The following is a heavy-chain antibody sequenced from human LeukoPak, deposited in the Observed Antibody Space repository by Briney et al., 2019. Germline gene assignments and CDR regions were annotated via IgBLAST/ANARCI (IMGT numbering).Heavy chain of an antibody. J-gene: IGHJ4*02. CDR2: ISAYNGNT. D-gene: IGHD3-22*01. V-gene: IGHV1-18*01. CDR3: ARDWSYDSSGYYSPDFDY. CDR1: GYTFTSYG. Sequence: ASVKVSCKASGYTFTSYGISWVRQAPGQGLEWMGWISAYNGNTNYAQKLQGRVTMTTDTSTSTAYMELRSLRSDDTAVYYCARDWSYDSSGYYSPDFDYWGQGTLVTVSS.